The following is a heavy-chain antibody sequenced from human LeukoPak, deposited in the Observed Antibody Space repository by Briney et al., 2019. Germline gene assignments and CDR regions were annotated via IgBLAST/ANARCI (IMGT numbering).Heavy chain of an antibody. V-gene: IGHV3-23*01. J-gene: IGHJ4*02. CDR1: GFTFSSYA. CDR3: AKKSIMGDSSTGYYFDY. D-gene: IGHD6-13*01. CDR2: ISGSGGST. Sequence: HPGGSLRLSCAASGFTFSSYAMSWVRQAPGKGLEWVSGISGSGGSTYYADSVKGRFTISRDNSKNTLYLQMNSLRAEDTAVYYCAKKSIMGDSSTGYYFDYWGQGTLVTVSS.